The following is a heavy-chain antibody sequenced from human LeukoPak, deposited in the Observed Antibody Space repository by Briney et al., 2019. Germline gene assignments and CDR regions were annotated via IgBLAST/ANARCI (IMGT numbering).Heavy chain of an antibody. CDR2: IYYSGST. J-gene: IGHJ4*02. V-gene: IGHV4-59*12. D-gene: IGHD3-10*01. Sequence: PSETLSLTCTVSGGSISSYYWSWIRQPPGKGLEWIGYIYYSGSTNYNPSLKSRVTISVDTSKNQFSLKLSSVTAADTAVYYCARGWSEYYGSGSYYSFNFDYWGQGTLVTVSS. CDR3: ARGWSEYYGSGSYYSFNFDY. CDR1: GGSISSYY.